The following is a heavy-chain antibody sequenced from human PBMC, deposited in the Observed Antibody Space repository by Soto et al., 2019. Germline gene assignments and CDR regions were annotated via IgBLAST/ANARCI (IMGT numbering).Heavy chain of an antibody. Sequence: PGGSLRLSSVVSGGSFSYFYMSWIRKAPGQGLEWVSHISTDSSNTKYGDSVKGRFTVSRDNAKRSLYLQMNSLRVEDTGIYYCATYGMDVWGQGTTVTVSS. CDR1: GGSFSYFY. CDR2: ISTDSSNT. J-gene: IGHJ6*02. V-gene: IGHV3-11*06. CDR3: ATYGMDV.